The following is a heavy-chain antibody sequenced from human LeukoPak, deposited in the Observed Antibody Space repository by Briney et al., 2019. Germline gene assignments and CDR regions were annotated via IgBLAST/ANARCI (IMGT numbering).Heavy chain of an antibody. CDR3: AVRLRQDDY. CDR2: IIPIFGTA. CDR1: GGTFSSYA. D-gene: IGHD4-17*01. J-gene: IGHJ4*02. Sequence: SVKVSCKASGGTFSSYAISWVRQALGQGLEWMGGIIPIFGTANYAQKFQERVTITRDMSTSTAYMELSSLRSEDTAVYYCAVRLRQDDYWGQGTLVTVSS. V-gene: IGHV1-69*05.